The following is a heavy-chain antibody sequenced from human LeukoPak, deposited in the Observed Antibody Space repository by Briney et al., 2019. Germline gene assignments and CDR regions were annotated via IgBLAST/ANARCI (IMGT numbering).Heavy chain of an antibody. CDR1: GYTFTGYY. CDR3: ASSPLLGYCSGGSCLNLDY. Sequence: ASVKVSCKASGYTFTGYYMHWVRQAPGRGLEWMGWINPNSGGTNYAQKFQGRVTMTRDTSISTAYMELSRLRSDDTAVYYCASSPLLGYCSGGSCLNLDYWGQGTLVTVSS. J-gene: IGHJ4*02. CDR2: INPNSGGT. V-gene: IGHV1-2*02. D-gene: IGHD2-15*01.